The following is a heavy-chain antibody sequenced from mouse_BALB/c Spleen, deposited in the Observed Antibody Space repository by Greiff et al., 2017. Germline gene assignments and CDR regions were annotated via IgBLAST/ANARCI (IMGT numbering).Heavy chain of an antibody. CDR1: GFTFSSFG. J-gene: IGHJ4*01. V-gene: IGHV5-17*02. D-gene: IGHD1-2*01. CDR3: ARPTATGYYAMDY. Sequence: EVKVVESGGGLVQPGGSRKLSCAASGFTFSSFGMHWVRQAPEKGLEWVAYISSGSSTIYYADTVKGRFTISRDNPKNTLFLQMTSLRSEDTAMYYCARPTATGYYAMDYWGQGTSVTVSS. CDR2: ISSGSSTI.